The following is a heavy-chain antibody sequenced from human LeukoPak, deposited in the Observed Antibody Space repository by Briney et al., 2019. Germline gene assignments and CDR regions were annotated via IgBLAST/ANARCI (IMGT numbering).Heavy chain of an antibody. V-gene: IGHV4-4*02. Sequence: PSGTLSLTCAVSGGSISSSNWWSWVRQPPGKGLEWIGEIYHSGSTNYNPSLKSRVTISVDKSKNQFSLKLSSVTAADTAVYYCARSVGGGYYGSGSYYNWGQGTLVTVSS. CDR3: ARSVGGGYYGSGSYYN. J-gene: IGHJ4*02. D-gene: IGHD3-10*01. CDR1: GGSISSSNW. CDR2: IYHSGST.